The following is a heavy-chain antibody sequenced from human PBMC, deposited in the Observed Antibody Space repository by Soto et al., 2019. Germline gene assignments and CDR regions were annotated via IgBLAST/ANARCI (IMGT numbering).Heavy chain of an antibody. D-gene: IGHD6-6*01. Sequence: GGSLRLSCAASGFTFDDYAMHWVRQAPGKGLEWVSGISWNSGSIGYADSVKGRFTISRDNAKNSLYLQMNSLRAEDTALYYCAKDRYSSPSSVLYFQHWGQGTLVTVSS. CDR2: ISWNSGSI. CDR3: AKDRYSSPSSVLYFQH. J-gene: IGHJ1*01. CDR1: GFTFDDYA. V-gene: IGHV3-9*01.